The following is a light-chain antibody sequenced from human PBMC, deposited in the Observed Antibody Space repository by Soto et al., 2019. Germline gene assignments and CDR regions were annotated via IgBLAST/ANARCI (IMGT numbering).Light chain of an antibody. J-gene: IGKJ4*02. CDR2: GAS. CDR1: QTISSR. CDR3: QQYINWSVT. Sequence: DILMTQSPSTLSGSVGYRVTLTCLARQTISSRLAWYQQKPGKAPKLLIYGASTMESGVPARFSGSGSGTEFTLTISSLQPEDFAAYYCQQYINWSVTFGGGTKVDIK. V-gene: IGKV1-5*03.